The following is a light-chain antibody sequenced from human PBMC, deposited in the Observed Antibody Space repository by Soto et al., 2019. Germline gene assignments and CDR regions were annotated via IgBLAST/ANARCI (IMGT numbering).Light chain of an antibody. V-gene: IGKV3-20*01. CDR1: QSVISNY. CDR2: GAS. Sequence: EIVLTQSPGTLSLSLGERATLSCRASQSVISNYLAWYQQKPGQAPRLLIYGASTRATGIPDRFSGGGSGTDFTLTISRLEPEDFAVYYCHQYGSSPQTFGQGTKVEIK. CDR3: HQYGSSPQT. J-gene: IGKJ1*01.